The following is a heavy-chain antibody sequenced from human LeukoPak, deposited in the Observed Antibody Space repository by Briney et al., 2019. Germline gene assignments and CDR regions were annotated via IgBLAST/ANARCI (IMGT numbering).Heavy chain of an antibody. V-gene: IGHV1-46*01. CDR1: GYTFTSYY. Sequence: ASVKVSCKASGYTFTSYYMHWVRQAPGQGLEWMGIINPSDGSTSYAQKFQGRITMTEDTSTDTVYMELSSLRSEDTAVYYCTTDVRVRGVIIRGWFDPWGQGTLVTVSS. J-gene: IGHJ5*02. CDR2: INPSDGST. D-gene: IGHD3-10*01. CDR3: TTDVRVRGVIIRGWFDP.